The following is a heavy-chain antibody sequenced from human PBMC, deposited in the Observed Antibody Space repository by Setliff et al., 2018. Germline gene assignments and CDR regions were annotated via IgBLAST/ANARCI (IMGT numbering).Heavy chain of an antibody. CDR2: INHSGRT. Sequence: PSETLSLTCAVYGGSFSGYYWSWIRQPPGKGLEWIGEINHSGRTNYNPSLKSRVTISVDTSKNQFSLKLSSVTAADTAVYYCARGGVQRWLQSHYFDYWGQGTLVTVSS. CDR1: GGSFSGYY. V-gene: IGHV4-34*01. D-gene: IGHD5-12*01. J-gene: IGHJ4*02. CDR3: ARGGVQRWLQSHYFDY.